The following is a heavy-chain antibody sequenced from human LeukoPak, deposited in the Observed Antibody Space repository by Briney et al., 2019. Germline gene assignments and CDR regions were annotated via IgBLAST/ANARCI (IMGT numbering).Heavy chain of an antibody. CDR3: ARDRENSGWYIYFDS. J-gene: IGHJ4*02. D-gene: IGHD6-19*01. CDR2: TSYDGSNK. V-gene: IGHV3-30-3*01. Sequence: QSGGSLRLSCAASGFSFNTYAMHWVPQAPGKGLEWVAVTSYDGSNKHFADSVKGRFSISRDNSKNTLYLQMNSLRPDDTAMYYCARDRENSGWYIYFDSWGQGSLVTVSS. CDR1: GFSFNTYA.